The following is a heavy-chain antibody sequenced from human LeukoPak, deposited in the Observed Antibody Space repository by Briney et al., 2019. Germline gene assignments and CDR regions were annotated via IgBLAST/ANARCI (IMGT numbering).Heavy chain of an antibody. Sequence: ASVKVFCKASGGTFSSYAISWVRQAPGQGLEWMGGIIPIFGTANYAQKFQGRVTITTDESTSTAYMELSSLRSEDTAVYYCAGSMDYYYMDVWGKGTTVTVSS. V-gene: IGHV1-69*05. CDR1: GGTFSSYA. CDR2: IIPIFGTA. J-gene: IGHJ6*03. D-gene: IGHD2-2*01. CDR3: AGSMDYYYMDV.